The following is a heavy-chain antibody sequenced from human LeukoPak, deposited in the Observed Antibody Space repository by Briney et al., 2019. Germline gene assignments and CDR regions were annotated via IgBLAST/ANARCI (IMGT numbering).Heavy chain of an antibody. D-gene: IGHD5-18*01. CDR3: ARGVDTAMAYRRRPVDY. CDR1: GYTFTSYY. V-gene: IGHV1-46*01. J-gene: IGHJ4*02. CDR2: INPSGGST. Sequence: ASVKVSCKAFGYTFTSYYMHWVRQAPGQGLEWMGIINPSGGSTSYAQKFQGRVTMTRDTSTSTVYMELSSLRSEDTAVYYCARGVDTAMAYRRRPVDYWGQGTLVTVSS.